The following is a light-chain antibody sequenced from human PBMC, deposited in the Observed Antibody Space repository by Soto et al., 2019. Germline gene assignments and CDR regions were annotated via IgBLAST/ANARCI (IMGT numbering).Light chain of an antibody. CDR1: QSVSRY. Sequence: EIVLTQSPATLSLSPGEIATLSCRASQSVSRYLAWYQQKPGQAPRILIYDASNRATGVPARFSGSGSGTDFTLTISSLEPEDFAVYYCQQRSNWLTFGQGTRLEIK. J-gene: IGKJ5*01. CDR3: QQRSNWLT. V-gene: IGKV3-11*01. CDR2: DAS.